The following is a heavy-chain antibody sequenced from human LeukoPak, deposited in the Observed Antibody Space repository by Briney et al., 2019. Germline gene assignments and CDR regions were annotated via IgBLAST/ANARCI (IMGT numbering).Heavy chain of an antibody. CDR2: INHSGST. CDR3: ARGYYYDSSGSRWADY. CDR1: GGSFSGYY. V-gene: IGHV4-34*01. Sequence: PSETLSLTCAVYGGSFSGYYWSWFRQPPGKGLEWIGEINHSGSTNYNPSLKSRVTISVDTSKNQFSLKLSSVTAADTAVYYCARGYYYDSSGSRWADYWGQGTLVTVSS. J-gene: IGHJ4*02. D-gene: IGHD3-22*01.